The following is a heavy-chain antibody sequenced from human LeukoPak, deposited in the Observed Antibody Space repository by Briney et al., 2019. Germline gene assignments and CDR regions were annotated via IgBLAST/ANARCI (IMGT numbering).Heavy chain of an antibody. Sequence: ASVKVSCKASGYTFTSYAMHWVRQAPGQRLEWMGWINAGNGNTKYPQKFQGRVTITRDTSASTAYMELSSLRSEDTAVYYCARASIIMVRGNWFDPWGQGTLVTVSS. CDR1: GYTFTSYA. D-gene: IGHD3-10*01. CDR2: INAGNGNT. J-gene: IGHJ5*02. V-gene: IGHV1-3*01. CDR3: ARASIIMVRGNWFDP.